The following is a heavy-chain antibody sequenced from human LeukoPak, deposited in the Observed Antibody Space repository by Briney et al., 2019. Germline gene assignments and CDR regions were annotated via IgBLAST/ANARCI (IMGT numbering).Heavy chain of an antibody. CDR3: AREEGYSSRFTY. J-gene: IGHJ4*02. V-gene: IGHV3-23*01. Sequence: GGSLRHSCAASGFTFSSYGMSWVRQAPGKGLEWVSAISGSGGSTYYADSVKGRFTISRDNSKNTLYLQMNSLRAEDTAVYYCAREEGYSSRFTYWGQGTLVTVSS. CDR1: GFTFSSYG. D-gene: IGHD6-13*01. CDR2: ISGSGGST.